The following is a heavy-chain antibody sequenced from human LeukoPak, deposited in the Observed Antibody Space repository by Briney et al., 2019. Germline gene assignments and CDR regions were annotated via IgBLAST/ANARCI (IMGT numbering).Heavy chain of an antibody. CDR3: ARGLAYFQH. CDR1: GGSFSGYY. D-gene: IGHD3-9*01. CDR2: INHSGST. J-gene: IGHJ1*01. V-gene: IGHV4-34*01. Sequence: SETLSLTCAVYGGSFSGYYWSWIRQPPGKGLEWIGEINHSGSTNYNPSLKSRVTISVDTSKNQFSLKLSSVTAADTAVYYCARGLAYFQHWGQGTLVTVSS.